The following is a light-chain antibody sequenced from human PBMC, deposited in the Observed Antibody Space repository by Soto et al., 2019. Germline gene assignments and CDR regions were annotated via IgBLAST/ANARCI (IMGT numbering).Light chain of an antibody. V-gene: IGKV3-20*01. CDR1: QSVRGSY. CDR3: QHYDSSVCT. CDR2: GAS. J-gene: IGKJ2*02. Sequence: ELVLTQSPGTLSLSPGDSVTLSCRASQSVRGSYLAWYQQKPGQAPRLLIYGASSRATGIPGRFSGSGSGTDFTLTITSLAPDDFAVYYGQHYDSSVCTFGRGSKLEIK.